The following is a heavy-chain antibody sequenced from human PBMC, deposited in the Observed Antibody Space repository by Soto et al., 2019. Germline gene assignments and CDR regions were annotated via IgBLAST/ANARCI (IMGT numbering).Heavy chain of an antibody. V-gene: IGHV3-23*01. CDR1: GFTFSSYA. CDR2: IGESGTPT. CDR3: ARYIPGVRYYGMDV. Sequence: GGSLRLSCAASGFTFSSYAMKWVRQALGKGLEWVSLIGESGTPTYYADSVKGRFTISRDNSGNTLFLEMYSLRAEDTAVYYCARYIPGVRYYGMDVWGQGATVTVSS. D-gene: IGHD2-2*01. J-gene: IGHJ6*02.